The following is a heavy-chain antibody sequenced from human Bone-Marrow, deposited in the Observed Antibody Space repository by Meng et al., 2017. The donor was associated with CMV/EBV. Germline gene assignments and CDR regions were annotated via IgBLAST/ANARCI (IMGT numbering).Heavy chain of an antibody. D-gene: IGHD3-22*01. CDR1: GYTFTGYY. J-gene: IGHJ4*02. CDR2: INPNSGGT. V-gene: IGHV1-2*02. Sequence: QGRWVPCGVEGKRPWASVKVSCKASGYTFTGYYMHWVRKAPGQGLEWMGWINPNSGGTNYAQKFQGRVTMTRDTSISTAYMELSRLRSDDTAVYYCARGYDSSGYQDYWGQGTLVTVSS. CDR3: ARGYDSSGYQDY.